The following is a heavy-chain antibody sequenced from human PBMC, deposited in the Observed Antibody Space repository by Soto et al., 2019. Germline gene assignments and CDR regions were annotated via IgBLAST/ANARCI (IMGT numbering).Heavy chain of an antibody. Sequence: VGSLRLSCAASGFTFSGFGMHWVRQAPGKGLEWVAIIWHDGSDKYYADSVRGRFTISRDNSKNTLSLQMNSLRAEDTAVYHCAFGNLSYYFDYWGQGTPVTVSS. D-gene: IGHD3-16*01. CDR1: GFTFSGFG. J-gene: IGHJ4*02. CDR3: AFGNLSYYFDY. V-gene: IGHV3-33*01. CDR2: IWHDGSDK.